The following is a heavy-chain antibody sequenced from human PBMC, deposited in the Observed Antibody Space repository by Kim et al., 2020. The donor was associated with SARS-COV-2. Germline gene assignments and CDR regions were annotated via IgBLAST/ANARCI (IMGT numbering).Heavy chain of an antibody. CDR3: VRENYWAFDI. CDR2: ISGSGTIT. V-gene: IGHV3-48*04. J-gene: IGHJ3*02. D-gene: IGHD2-15*01. CDR1: GFTLSLYS. Sequence: GGSMRLSCATSGFTLSLYSMNWVRQSPGKGLEWVSHISGSGTITKHADSVRGRFTISRDNAKNSLFLQMKGLRAEDTAVYYCVRENYWAFDIWGQGTMV.